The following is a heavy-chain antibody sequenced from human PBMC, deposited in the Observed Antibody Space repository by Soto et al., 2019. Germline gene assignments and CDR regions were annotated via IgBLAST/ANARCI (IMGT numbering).Heavy chain of an antibody. Sequence: QVQLQQWGAGLLKPSETLSLNCAVYGGSFSGYYWSWIRQPPGKGLEWIGEINHRGSINYNPSLKSAFTMPAERSKNQFSLKLNYVTDADTAVFYCARGSRMRIPAASGRDNYYQGLDVWGQGTAVTVS. CDR1: GGSFSGYY. J-gene: IGHJ6*02. CDR3: ARGSRMRIPAASGRDNYYQGLDV. V-gene: IGHV4-34*01. CDR2: INHRGSI. D-gene: IGHD2-15*01.